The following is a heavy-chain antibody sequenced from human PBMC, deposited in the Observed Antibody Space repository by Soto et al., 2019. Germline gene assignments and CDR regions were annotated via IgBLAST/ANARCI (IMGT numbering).Heavy chain of an antibody. CDR2: ISYDGSDK. V-gene: IGHV3-30*03. D-gene: IGHD3-10*01. CDR1: GFPFTSYG. CDR3: VGGQYYFDY. J-gene: IGHJ4*02. Sequence: QVQLVESGGGVVQPGRSLRLSCAASGFPFTSYGMHWVREGPDKGLEWVAIISYDGSDKYYADSVKVRFTISRDNSKNPLYLQMNSLRPEDTALYYCVGGQYYFDYRGQGTLVIVSS.